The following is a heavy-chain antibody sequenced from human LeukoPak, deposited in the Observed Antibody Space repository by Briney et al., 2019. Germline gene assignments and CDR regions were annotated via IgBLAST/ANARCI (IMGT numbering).Heavy chain of an antibody. Sequence: GGSLRLSCAASGFTFTSYAMSWVRQAPGRGLEWVSGISGSGNSTDYADSVKGRFSISTDNVKNSLYLRMDSLRAEDTAVYYCARAPNWSFDNWGQGTLVTVSS. V-gene: IGHV3-23*01. J-gene: IGHJ4*02. D-gene: IGHD1-1*01. CDR1: GFTFTSYA. CDR3: ARAPNWSFDN. CDR2: ISGSGNST.